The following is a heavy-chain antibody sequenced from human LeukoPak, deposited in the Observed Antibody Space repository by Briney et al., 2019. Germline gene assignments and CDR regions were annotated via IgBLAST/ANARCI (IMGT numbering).Heavy chain of an antibody. CDR1: GFXFSSYG. J-gene: IGHJ3*01. V-gene: IGHV3-33*01. CDR3: ARARQEAAGTGAFDV. CDR2: IWYDGSNK. D-gene: IGHD6-13*01. Sequence: PGGSLRLSCAASGFXFSSYGIHWVRQAPGKGLEWVAVIWYDGSNKDYADSVKGRFTISRDNSKNTLYLQMNSLRAEDTALYYCARARQEAAGTGAFDVWGQGTMVTASS.